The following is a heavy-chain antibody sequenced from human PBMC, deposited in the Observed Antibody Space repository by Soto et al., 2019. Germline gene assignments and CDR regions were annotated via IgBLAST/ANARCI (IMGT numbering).Heavy chain of an antibody. CDR2: VFYTGST. CDR1: GGSISSYH. Sequence: SETLSLTCTVSGGSISSYHWSLIRHSPGKGLEWIGYVFYTGSTKYNPALKRRVTISVDTSKNQFSLKLSSVSAADTGLYYCARSYSGTFYGYDTWGQGILVTICS. J-gene: IGHJ5*02. D-gene: IGHD1-26*01. V-gene: IGHV4-59*01. CDR3: ARSYSGTFYGYDT.